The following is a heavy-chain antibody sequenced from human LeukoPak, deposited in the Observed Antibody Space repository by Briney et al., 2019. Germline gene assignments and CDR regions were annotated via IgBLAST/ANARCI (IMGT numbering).Heavy chain of an antibody. CDR1: GFTFDDYT. D-gene: IGHD6-13*01. V-gene: IGHV3-43*01. Sequence: PGGSLRLSCAASGFTFDDYTMHWVRQAPGKGLEWVSLISWDGGSTYYADSVKGRFTISRDNSKNSLYLQMNSLRTEDTALYYCAKDIDSVVEGRGPYSSSYTFDYWGQGTLVTVSS. CDR2: ISWDGGST. J-gene: IGHJ4*02. CDR3: AKDIDSVVEGRGPYSSSYTFDY.